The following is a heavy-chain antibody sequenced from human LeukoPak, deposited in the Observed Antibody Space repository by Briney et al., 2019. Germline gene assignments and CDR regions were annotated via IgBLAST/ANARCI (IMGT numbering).Heavy chain of an antibody. CDR1: GGSFSGYY. J-gene: IGHJ4*02. Sequence: SETLSLTCAVYGGSFSGYYWSWIRQPPGKGLEWIGEINHSGSTNYNPSLKSRVTISVDTSKNQFSLKLSSVTAADTAVYYCALWFGELSYFDYWGQGTLVTASS. D-gene: IGHD3-10*01. CDR3: ALWFGELSYFDY. V-gene: IGHV4-34*01. CDR2: INHSGST.